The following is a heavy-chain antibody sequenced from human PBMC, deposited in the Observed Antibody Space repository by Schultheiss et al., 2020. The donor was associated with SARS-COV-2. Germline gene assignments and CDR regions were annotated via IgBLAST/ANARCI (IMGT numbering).Heavy chain of an antibody. CDR2: ISGSGGST. D-gene: IGHD2-2*01. CDR1: GFTFSSYA. Sequence: GESLKISCAASGFTFSSYAMSWVRQAPGKGLEWVSAISGSGGSTYYADSVKGRFTISRDNSKNTLYLQMNSLRAEDTAVYYCARVPPGPSWRFDYWGQGTLVTVAS. J-gene: IGHJ4*02. CDR3: ARVPPGPSWRFDY. V-gene: IGHV3-23*01.